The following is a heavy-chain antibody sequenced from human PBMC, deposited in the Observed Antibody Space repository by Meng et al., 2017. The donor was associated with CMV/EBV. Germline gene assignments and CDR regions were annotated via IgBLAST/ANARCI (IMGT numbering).Heavy chain of an antibody. Sequence: GESLKISCKGSGFRFTTYWLAWVRQKPGKDLEWMGIIYTGDSDTKYSPAFQGQVTISVDKSISTAFLQCTSLMASDTAMYYCARRSWGYRPDFDYWGQGTLVTVSS. V-gene: IGHV5-51*01. CDR1: GFRFTTYW. CDR2: IYTGDSDT. CDR3: ARRSWGYRPDFDY. D-gene: IGHD5-24*01. J-gene: IGHJ4*02.